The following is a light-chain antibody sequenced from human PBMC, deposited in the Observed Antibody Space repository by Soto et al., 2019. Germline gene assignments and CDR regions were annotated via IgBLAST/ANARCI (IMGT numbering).Light chain of an antibody. V-gene: IGLV2-14*01. Sequence: QSALTQPASVSGSPGQSITISCTGTSSDVGRYNFVSWYQQHPGKAPKLMIYDVSNRPSGVSDRFSGSKSGNTASLTISGLQAEDDADYYCSSYTSSSTRVFGGGTKLTVL. CDR2: DVS. J-gene: IGLJ3*02. CDR1: SSDVGRYNF. CDR3: SSYTSSSTRV.